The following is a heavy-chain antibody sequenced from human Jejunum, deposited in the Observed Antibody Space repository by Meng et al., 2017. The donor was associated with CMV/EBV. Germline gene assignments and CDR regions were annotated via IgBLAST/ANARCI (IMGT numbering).Heavy chain of an antibody. CDR2: IRDKASGYTT. Sequence: SGFYFIKHYIDWVRQAPGKGLEWVARIRDKASGYTTEYAASVRARFTISRDDSKKSVFLQMHSLKTDDTAIYYCLIGLNGAASDFGAWGQGTLVTVSS. J-gene: IGHJ5*02. V-gene: IGHV3-72*01. D-gene: IGHD3-3*01. CDR3: LIGLNGAASDFGA. CDR1: GFYFIKHY.